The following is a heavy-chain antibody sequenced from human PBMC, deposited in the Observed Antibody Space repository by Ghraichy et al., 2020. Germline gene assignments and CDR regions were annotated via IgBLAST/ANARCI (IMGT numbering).Heavy chain of an antibody. Sequence: GESLNISCAASGFHFRNYWMSWVRQAPGKGLEWVANIKHDVRAQYYVDSVKGRFTIARDNAEKSLYLQMNSLRVEDTAVYYCARVPSGFGELRSYYYGMDVWGQATTVTVSS. CDR3: ARVPSGFGELRSYYYGMDV. CDR1: GFHFRNYW. J-gene: IGHJ6*02. V-gene: IGHV3-7*01. CDR2: IKHDVRAQ. D-gene: IGHD3-10*01.